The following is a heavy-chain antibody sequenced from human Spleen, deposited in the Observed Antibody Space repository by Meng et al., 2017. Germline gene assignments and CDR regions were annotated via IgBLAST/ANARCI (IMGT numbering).Heavy chain of an antibody. CDR2: ISYDGSNK. Sequence: GESLKISCAASGFTFSTYAMHWVRQPPGKGLEWVAVISYDGSNKYYADSVKGRFTISRDNSKNTLYLQMNSLRAEDTAIYYCARVYDSSGYYSYYYGMDVWGQGTTVTVSS. J-gene: IGHJ6*02. CDR1: GFTFSTYA. V-gene: IGHV3-30*04. D-gene: IGHD3-22*01. CDR3: ARVYDSSGYYSYYYGMDV.